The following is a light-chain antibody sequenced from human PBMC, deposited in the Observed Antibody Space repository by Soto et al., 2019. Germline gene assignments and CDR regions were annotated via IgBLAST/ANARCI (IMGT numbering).Light chain of an antibody. Sequence: IVMTQSPATLSLSHGERATLSCRASQSVSSNLAWYQQKPGQAPRLLIYGASTRATGIPARFSGSGSGTEFTLTISSLQSEDFAVYYCQQYNNWPPEITFGQGTRLEI. J-gene: IGKJ5*01. CDR3: QQYNNWPPEIT. CDR1: QSVSSN. CDR2: GAS. V-gene: IGKV3-15*01.